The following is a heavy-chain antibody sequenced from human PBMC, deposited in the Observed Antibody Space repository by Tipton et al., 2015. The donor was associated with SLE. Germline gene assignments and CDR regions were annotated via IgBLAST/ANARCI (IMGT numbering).Heavy chain of an antibody. CDR3: ARRGNWGSYWYFDL. CDR1: GFTFSTYA. V-gene: IGHV3-23*01. Sequence: SLRLSCAASGFTFSTYAMSWVRQGPGKGLEWVSAISGSGGTTYYADSVKGRLTISRDNAKNSLYLQMNSLRAEDTAVYYCARRGNWGSYWYFDLWGRGTLVTVSS. D-gene: IGHD7-27*01. CDR2: ISGSGGTT. J-gene: IGHJ2*01.